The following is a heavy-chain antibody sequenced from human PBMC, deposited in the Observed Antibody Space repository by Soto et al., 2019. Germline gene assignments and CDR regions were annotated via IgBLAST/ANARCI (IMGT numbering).Heavy chain of an antibody. Sequence: GESLKISCRTSGYRFTSYWIAWVRQMPGKGLEWMGIIFPSDSDTRYSPSFQGQVTISADRSTSTVFLQMNSLRAEDTAVYYCARDPVRVRGDPNWFDPWGQGTLVTVSS. J-gene: IGHJ5*02. CDR2: IFPSDSDT. D-gene: IGHD3-10*01. CDR3: ARDPVRVRGDPNWFDP. CDR1: GYRFTSYW. V-gene: IGHV5-51*01.